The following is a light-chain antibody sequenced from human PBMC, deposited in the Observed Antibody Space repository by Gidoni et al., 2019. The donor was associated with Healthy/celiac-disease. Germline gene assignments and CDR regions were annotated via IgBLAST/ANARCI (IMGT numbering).Light chain of an antibody. CDR3: QQYDNLPLT. V-gene: IGKV1-33*01. CDR1: QDISNY. Sequence: LQMTQSPSPLSASVGDRVTITCQASQDISNYLNWYQQKPGKAPKLLIYDASNLETGVPSRFSGSGSGTDFTFTISSLQPEDIATYYCQQYDNLPLTFGGGTKVEIK. CDR2: DAS. J-gene: IGKJ4*01.